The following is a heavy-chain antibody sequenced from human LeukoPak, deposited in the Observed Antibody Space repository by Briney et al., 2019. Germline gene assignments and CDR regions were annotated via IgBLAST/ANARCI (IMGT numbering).Heavy chain of an antibody. Sequence: GGSVRLFCSASGTAFRTYAMHWVRQPPGKGLYYVSAISINGGSTYYADSVRGRFTISRDNSKNTLYLQMSSLRPDDTAVYYCVRTYDENPLGWFDPWGQGTLVTVSS. V-gene: IGHV3-64D*06. CDR3: VRTYDENPLGWFDP. D-gene: IGHD5-12*01. CDR1: GTAFRTYA. J-gene: IGHJ5*02. CDR2: ISINGGST.